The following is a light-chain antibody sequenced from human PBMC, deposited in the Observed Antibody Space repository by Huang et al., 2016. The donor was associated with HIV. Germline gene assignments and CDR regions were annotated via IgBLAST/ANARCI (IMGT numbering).Light chain of an antibody. CDR1: QSVRTN. V-gene: IGKV3-15*01. CDR2: GAS. CDR3: QQYNTWPRT. Sequence: EIVMTQSPATLSVSPGERTTLSCRASQSVRTNLAWYQQKPGQAPRLLIYGASTRATCIPARFGGSGSGTEFTRTISSLQSEDFALYYCQQYNTWPRTFGQGTKVEVK. J-gene: IGKJ1*01.